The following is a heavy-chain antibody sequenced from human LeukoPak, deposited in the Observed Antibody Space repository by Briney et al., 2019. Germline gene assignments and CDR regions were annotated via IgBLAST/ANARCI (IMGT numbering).Heavy chain of an antibody. J-gene: IGHJ4*02. CDR3: ARHSSGYY. CDR1: GFKFSSDW. Sequence: GASLRLSCAASGFKFSSDWMSWVRQAPGKGREWVANIKEVGSEKYYVDSVKGRFTISRDNDKNSLYLQMNGLRDEETAVYYGARHSSGYYWGQGTLVTVSS. D-gene: IGHD3-22*01. CDR2: IKEVGSEK. V-gene: IGHV3-7*01.